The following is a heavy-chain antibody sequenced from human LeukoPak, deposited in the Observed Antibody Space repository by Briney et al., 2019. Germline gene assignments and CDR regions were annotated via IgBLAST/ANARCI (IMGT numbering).Heavy chain of an antibody. Sequence: GGSLRLSCAASGFTFSSYGMSWDRQAPGKGLEWVSAISGSGGSTYYADSVKGRFTISRDNSKNTLYLQMNSLRAEDTAVYYCASTPDDFWSGYPGIDAFDIWGQGTMVTVSS. J-gene: IGHJ3*02. CDR3: ASTPDDFWSGYPGIDAFDI. V-gene: IGHV3-23*01. CDR1: GFTFSSYG. CDR2: ISGSGGST. D-gene: IGHD3-3*01.